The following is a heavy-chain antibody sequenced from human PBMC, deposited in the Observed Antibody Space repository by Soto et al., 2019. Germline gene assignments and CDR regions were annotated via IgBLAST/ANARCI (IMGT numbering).Heavy chain of an antibody. D-gene: IGHD2-8*01. CDR2: IYDSETT. V-gene: IGHV4-31*03. Sequence: TLSLTCTVSGDSVSSGGYYWNWIRQHPGRGLEWLGYIYDSETTYYNPSLESRLSISVDASKNQFSLKVTSVTPADTAVYYCARENFGVIIHDAFDLWGQGTMVTVSS. J-gene: IGHJ3*01. CDR3: ARENFGVIIHDAFDL. CDR1: GDSVSSGGYY.